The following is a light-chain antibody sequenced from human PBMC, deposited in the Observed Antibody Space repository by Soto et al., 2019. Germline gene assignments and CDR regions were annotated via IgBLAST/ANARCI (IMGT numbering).Light chain of an antibody. CDR2: DAS. CDR3: QQYENFPLT. Sequence: DIQMTQSPSSLSASVGDRVTITCRASQSISSYLNWYQQKPGKAPKLLIFDASNLETGVPSRFSGSGSGTDFSFTISSLQPEDIATYYCQQYENFPLTFGGGTKVDIK. CDR1: QSISSY. J-gene: IGKJ4*01. V-gene: IGKV1-33*01.